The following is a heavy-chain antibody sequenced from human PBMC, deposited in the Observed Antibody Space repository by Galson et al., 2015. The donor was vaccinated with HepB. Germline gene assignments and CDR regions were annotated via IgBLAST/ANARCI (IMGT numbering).Heavy chain of an antibody. CDR1: GFTFSSYS. V-gene: IGHV3-21*01. J-gene: IGHJ4*02. CDR2: ISSSSSYI. Sequence: SLRLSCAASGFTFSSYSMNWVRQAPGKGLEWVSSISSSSSYIYYADSVKGRFTISRDNAKNSLYLQMNSLRAEDTAVYYCARDRVNDFWSGYHRGLFDYWGQGTLVTVSS. CDR3: ARDRVNDFWSGYHRGLFDY. D-gene: IGHD3-3*01.